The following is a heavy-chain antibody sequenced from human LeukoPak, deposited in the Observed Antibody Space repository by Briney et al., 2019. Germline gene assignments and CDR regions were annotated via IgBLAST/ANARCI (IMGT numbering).Heavy chain of an antibody. Sequence: GGSLRLSCAASGFTFSDYWMTWVRQAPGKGPEWVANINQDGSEKNYVDSVKGRFTISRDNAKNSLFLQMYSLRAEETAVYYGATRSSHTSSWHGYLFWDYWGKGALVTVSS. CDR1: GFTFSDYW. CDR3: ATRSSHTSSWHGYLFWDY. V-gene: IGHV3-7*01. D-gene: IGHD6-13*01. CDR2: INQDGSEK. J-gene: IGHJ4*02.